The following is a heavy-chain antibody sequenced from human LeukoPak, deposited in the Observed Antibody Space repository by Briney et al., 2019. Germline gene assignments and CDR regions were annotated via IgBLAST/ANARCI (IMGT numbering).Heavy chain of an antibody. D-gene: IGHD6-13*01. J-gene: IGHJ3*02. CDR1: GFTFSDYY. CDR3: ARDPGSWYENGAFDI. Sequence: GGSLRLSCAASGFTFSDYYMSWIRQAPGKGLEWVSYISSSGSTIYYADSVKGRFTISRDNAKNSLYLQMNSLRAEDTAVYYSARDPGSWYENGAFDIWGQGTMVTVSS. CDR2: ISSSGSTI. V-gene: IGHV3-11*01.